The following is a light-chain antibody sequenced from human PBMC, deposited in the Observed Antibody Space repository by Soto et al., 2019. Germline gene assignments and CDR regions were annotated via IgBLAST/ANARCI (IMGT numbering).Light chain of an antibody. CDR1: QGISIY. CDR3: QKYDSAPLT. V-gene: IGKV1-27*01. CDR2: AAS. Sequence: EIQMTQSPSSLSASVGDRVTITCRASQGISIYLAWYQHKPGKVPKXLIYAASTLQSGVPSRFSGSGSGTDLTLTISCLQPEDVATYYCQKYDSAPLTFGGGTKGDI. J-gene: IGKJ4*01.